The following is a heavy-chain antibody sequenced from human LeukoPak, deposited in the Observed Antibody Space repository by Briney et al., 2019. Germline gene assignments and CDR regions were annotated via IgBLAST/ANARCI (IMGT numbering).Heavy chain of an antibody. CDR1: GFDFGTNA. CDR3: ARVTSGSLGN. CDR2: ISGSVAKA. D-gene: IGHD3-10*01. V-gene: IGHV3-23*01. Sequence: PGGSLRLSCAASGFDFGTNALSWVRQAPGKGLEWVSGISGSVAKAYYTDSVKPRFTISRDNSKNTLYLEMNSLRAEDTAVYYCARVTSGSLGNWGQGTLVTVSS. J-gene: IGHJ4*02.